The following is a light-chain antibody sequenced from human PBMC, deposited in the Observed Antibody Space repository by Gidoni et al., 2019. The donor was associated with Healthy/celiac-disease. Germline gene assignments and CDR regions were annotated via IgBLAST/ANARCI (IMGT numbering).Light chain of an antibody. V-gene: IGKV1-39*01. CDR2: AAS. CDR3: QQSYSTPCS. CDR1: QSISSY. J-gene: IGKJ2*04. Sequence: DIQMTQSPSSLSASVGDRVTLTCRASQSISSYFNWYQQKPGKAPKLLTYAASSLQSGVPSRFSGSGSGTDFTLTISSLQPEDFATYYCQQSYSTPCSFGQGTKLEIK.